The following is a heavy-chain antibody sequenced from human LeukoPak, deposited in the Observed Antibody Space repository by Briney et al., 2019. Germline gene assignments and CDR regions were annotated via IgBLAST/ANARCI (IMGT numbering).Heavy chain of an antibody. CDR1: GFTFSSYG. V-gene: IGHV3-30*18. D-gene: IGHD6-13*01. J-gene: IGHJ1*01. CDR2: ISYDGSNK. CDR3: AKEPAAGTRGLAYFQH. Sequence: GGSLRLSCAASGFTFSSYGMHWVRQAPGKGLEWVAVISYDGSNKYYADSVKGRFTISRDNSKNTLYLQMNSLRAEDTAVYYCAKEPAAGTRGLAYFQHWGQGTLVTVSS.